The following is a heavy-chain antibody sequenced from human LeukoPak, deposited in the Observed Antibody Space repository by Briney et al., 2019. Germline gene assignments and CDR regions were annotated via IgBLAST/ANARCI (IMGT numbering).Heavy chain of an antibody. CDR3: ARGVSSSWYEDYYYYMDV. D-gene: IGHD6-13*01. CDR1: GYTFTSYD. Sequence: ASVKVSCKASGYTFTSYDINWVRQATGQGLEWMGWMNPNSGNTGYAQKFQGRVTITRNTSISTAYMELGSLRSEDTAVYYCARGVSSSWYEDYYYYMDVWGKGTTVTVSS. CDR2: MNPNSGNT. J-gene: IGHJ6*03. V-gene: IGHV1-8*03.